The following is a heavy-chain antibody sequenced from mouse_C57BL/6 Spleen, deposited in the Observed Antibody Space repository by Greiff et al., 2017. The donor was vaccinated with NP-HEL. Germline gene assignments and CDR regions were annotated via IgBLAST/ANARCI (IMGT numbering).Heavy chain of an antibody. Sequence: EVMLVESGGGLVKPGGSLKLSCAASGFTFSSYAMSWVRQTPEKRLEWVATISDGGSYTYYPDNVKGRFTISRDNAKNNLYLQMSHLKSEDTAMYYCARGGGSSWFAYWGQRTLVTVSA. J-gene: IGHJ3*01. CDR2: ISDGGSYT. V-gene: IGHV5-4*03. CDR1: GFTFSSYA. CDR3: ARGGGSSWFAY. D-gene: IGHD1-1*01.